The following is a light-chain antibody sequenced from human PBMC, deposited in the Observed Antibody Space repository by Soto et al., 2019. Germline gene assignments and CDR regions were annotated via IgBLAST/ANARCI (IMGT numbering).Light chain of an antibody. CDR3: QQYENLPT. CDR2: AAS. J-gene: IGKJ5*01. Sequence: DIQMTQSPSSLSASVGDRVTITCRASQTVTTYLNWYQQKPGEAPKLLIYAASTLHTGVPSRFSGSGSGTDFTLTISRLQPEDIATYYCQQYENLPTFGQGTRLEIK. V-gene: IGKV1-33*01. CDR1: QTVTTY.